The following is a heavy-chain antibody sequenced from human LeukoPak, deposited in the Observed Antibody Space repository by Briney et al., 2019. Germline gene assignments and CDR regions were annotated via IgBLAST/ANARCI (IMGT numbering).Heavy chain of an antibody. CDR3: ARDRGGDTVSYFDY. Sequence: ASVKVSCKASGYTITGYYLHWVRQAPGQGLEWMGRINPNSGGTNSAQKFQGRITMTRDTSLSTAYMELSGLRSVDTVVYYCARDRGGDTVSYFDYWGQGTLVTVSS. CDR1: GYTITGYY. V-gene: IGHV1-2*05. CDR2: INPNSGGT. J-gene: IGHJ4*02. D-gene: IGHD2-21*01.